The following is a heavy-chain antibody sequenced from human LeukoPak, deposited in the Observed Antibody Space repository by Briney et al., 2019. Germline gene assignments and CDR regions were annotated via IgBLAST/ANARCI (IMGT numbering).Heavy chain of an antibody. J-gene: IGHJ6*02. CDR1: GFTFSSYA. CDR3: AREIESMDV. V-gene: IGHV3-30-3*01. Sequence: GRSLRLSCAASGFTFSSYAMHWVRQAPGKGLEWVAVISYDGSNKYYADSVKGRFTISRDSSKNTLYLQMNSLRAEDTAVYYCAREIESMDVWGQGTTVTVSS. CDR2: ISYDGSNK.